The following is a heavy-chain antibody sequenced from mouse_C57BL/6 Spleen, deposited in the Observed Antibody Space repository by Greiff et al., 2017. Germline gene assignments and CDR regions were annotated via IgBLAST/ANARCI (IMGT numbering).Heavy chain of an antibody. CDR3: ARHALGYWYFDV. J-gene: IGHJ1*03. CDR2: ISNLAYSI. V-gene: IGHV5-15*01. CDR1: GFTFSDYG. Sequence: EVHLVESGGGLVQPGGSLKLSCAASGFTFSDYGMAWVRQAPRKGPEWVAFISNLAYSIYYADTVTGRFTISRENAKNTLYLEMSSLRSEDTAMYYCARHALGYWYFDVWGTGTTVTVSS.